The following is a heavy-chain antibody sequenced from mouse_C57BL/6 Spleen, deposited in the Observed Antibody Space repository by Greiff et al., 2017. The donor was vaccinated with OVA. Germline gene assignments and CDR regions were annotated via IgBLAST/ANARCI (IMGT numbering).Heavy chain of an antibody. CDR1: GYTFTEYT. D-gene: IGHD1-1*01. CDR3: ARHEEYYGSSNYWYFDV. V-gene: IGHV1-62-2*01. Sequence: QVQLQQSGAELVKPGASVKLSCKASGYTFTEYTIHWVKQRSGQGLEWIGWFYPGSGSIKYNEKFKDKATLTADKSSSTVYMELSRLTSEDSAVYFCARHEEYYGSSNYWYFDVWGTGTTVTVSS. J-gene: IGHJ1*03. CDR2: FYPGSGSI.